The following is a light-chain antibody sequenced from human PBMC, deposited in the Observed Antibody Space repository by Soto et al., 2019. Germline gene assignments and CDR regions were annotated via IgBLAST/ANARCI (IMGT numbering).Light chain of an antibody. J-gene: IGKJ3*01. Sequence: DIQMTQSPSSLSASVGDRVTITCQASQDISKYLNWYQQQPGKAPKLLIYDASNLETGVPSRFSGTGSGAYYTFTISSLHPEDFATYHCQQYDSFPFTFGLGTKVEIK. CDR3: QQYDSFPFT. CDR2: DAS. CDR1: QDISKY. V-gene: IGKV1-33*01.